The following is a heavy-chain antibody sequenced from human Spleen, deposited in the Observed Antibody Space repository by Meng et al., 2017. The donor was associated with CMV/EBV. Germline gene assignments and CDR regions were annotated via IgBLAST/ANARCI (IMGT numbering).Heavy chain of an antibody. CDR1: GGSFSGYY. Sequence: GSLRLSCAVYGGSFSGYYWSWIRQPPGKGLEWIGEINHSGSTNYNPSLKSRVTISVDTSKNQFSLKLSSVTAADTAVYYCARRHYYDSSGYYYFSGKKRDYFDYWGQGTLVTVSS. J-gene: IGHJ4*02. CDR2: INHSGST. D-gene: IGHD3-22*01. CDR3: ARRHYYDSSGYYYFSGKKRDYFDY. V-gene: IGHV4-34*01.